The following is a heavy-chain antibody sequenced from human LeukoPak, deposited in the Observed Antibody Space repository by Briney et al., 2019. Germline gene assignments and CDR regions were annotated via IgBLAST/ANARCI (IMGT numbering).Heavy chain of an antibody. J-gene: IGHJ2*01. D-gene: IGHD6-13*01. CDR2: INAGNGNT. CDR1: GYTFTSYA. Sequence: AASVTVSCKASGYTFTSYAMHWVRQAPGQRLEWMGWINAGNGNTKYSQKFQGRVTITRDTSASTAYMELSSLRSEDTAVYYGARDSSSWYFDLWGRGTLVTVSS. V-gene: IGHV1-3*01. CDR3: ARDSSSWYFDL.